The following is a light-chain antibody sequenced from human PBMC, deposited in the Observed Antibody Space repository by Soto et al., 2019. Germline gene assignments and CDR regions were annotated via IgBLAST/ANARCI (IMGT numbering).Light chain of an antibody. V-gene: IGLV2-8*01. J-gene: IGLJ1*01. CDR1: SSDVGGYDY. Sequence: QSALTQPPSASGSPGQSVTISCTGTSSDVGGYDYVSWYQHHPGKAPKLIIYEVSQRPSGVPDRFSGSKSGNTASLTVSGLQAADEADYYCRSYAGINSFVFGTGTKLTVL. CDR3: RSYAGINSFV. CDR2: EVS.